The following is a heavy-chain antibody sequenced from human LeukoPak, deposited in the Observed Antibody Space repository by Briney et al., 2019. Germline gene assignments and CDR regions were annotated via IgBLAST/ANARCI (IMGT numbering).Heavy chain of an antibody. CDR2: ISSGGSSI. CDR3: ARALTGPSGTYYFDY. Sequence: GGSLRLSCAAPGFTFSSYVMSWVRQAPGKGLEWVSYISSGGSSIFYADSVKGRFSISRDNAKNSLYLQMNSLRAEDTAVYYCARALTGPSGTYYFDYWGQGTLVTVSS. CDR1: GFTFSSYV. V-gene: IGHV3-48*03. D-gene: IGHD1-26*01. J-gene: IGHJ4*02.